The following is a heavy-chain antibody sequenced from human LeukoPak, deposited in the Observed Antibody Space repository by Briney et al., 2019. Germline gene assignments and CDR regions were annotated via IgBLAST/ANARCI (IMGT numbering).Heavy chain of an antibody. CDR2: ISSSGSTI. J-gene: IGHJ4*02. CDR3: ARDSRYGDLFDY. D-gene: IGHD4-17*01. CDR1: GFTFSDYY. V-gene: IGHV3-11*01. Sequence: GGSLRLSCAASGFTFSDYYMSWIRQAPGKGLEWVSYISSSGSTIYYADSVKGRFTISRDNAKNSPYLQMNSLRAEDTAVYYCARDSRYGDLFDYWGQGTLVTVSS.